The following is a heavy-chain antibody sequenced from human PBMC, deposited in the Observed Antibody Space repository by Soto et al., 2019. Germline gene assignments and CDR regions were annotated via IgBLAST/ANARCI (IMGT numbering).Heavy chain of an antibody. Sequence: RSLSCAASGLTFRSDEMNWIRQAPSKGLEGGACISISGRTIYDADSVNVRFTISRGRAKNSLYLQKSSLRAEDTAVYYCARLYCCGGSCAKIYYSYGMDVWGQGTTVTVSS. CDR2: ISISGRTI. J-gene: IGHJ6*02. V-gene: IGHV3-48*03. CDR1: GLTFRSDE. D-gene: IGHD2-15*01. CDR3: ARLYCCGGSCAKIYYSYGMDV.